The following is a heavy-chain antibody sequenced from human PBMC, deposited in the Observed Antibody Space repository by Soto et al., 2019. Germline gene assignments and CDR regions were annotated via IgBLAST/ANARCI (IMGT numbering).Heavy chain of an antibody. V-gene: IGHV4-59*01. CDR3: ARDMLAAAFGMDV. Sequence: TXSLTFTFWGGSISSYYWSWIRQPPGKGLEWIGYIYYSGSTNYNPSLKSRVTISVDTSKNQFSLKLSSVTAADTAVYYCARDMLAAAFGMDVWGQGTTVTVSS. J-gene: IGHJ6*02. D-gene: IGHD6-13*01. CDR2: IYYSGST. CDR1: GGSISSYY.